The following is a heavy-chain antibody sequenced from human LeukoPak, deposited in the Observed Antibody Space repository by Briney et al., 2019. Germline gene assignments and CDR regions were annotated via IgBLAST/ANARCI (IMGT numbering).Heavy chain of an antibody. Sequence: PSETLPLTCTVSGGSISSSSYYWGWIRQPPGKGLEWIGSIYYSGSTYYNPSLKSRVTISVDTSKNQFSLKLSSVTAADTAVYYCARPDGYDFWSGYYPNWFDPWGQGTLVTVSS. CDR2: IYYSGST. V-gene: IGHV4-39*01. J-gene: IGHJ5*02. CDR1: GGSISSSSYY. CDR3: ARPDGYDFWSGYYPNWFDP. D-gene: IGHD3-3*01.